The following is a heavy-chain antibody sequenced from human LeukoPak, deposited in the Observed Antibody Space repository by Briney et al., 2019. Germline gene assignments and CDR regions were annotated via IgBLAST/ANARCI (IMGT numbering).Heavy chain of an antibody. Sequence: GGSLRLSCAASGFTFSDYYMSWIRQAPGKGLEWVSYISSSSSYTNYADSVKGRFTISRDNAKNSLYLQMNSLRAEDTAVYYCASRYCSGGSCPFDYWRQGTLVTVSS. CDR3: ASRYCSGGSCPFDY. CDR2: ISSSSSYT. CDR1: GFTFSDYY. D-gene: IGHD2-15*01. J-gene: IGHJ4*02. V-gene: IGHV3-11*06.